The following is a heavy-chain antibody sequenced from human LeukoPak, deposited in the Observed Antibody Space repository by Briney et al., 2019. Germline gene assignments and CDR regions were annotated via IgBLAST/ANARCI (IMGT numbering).Heavy chain of an antibody. CDR1: GYTFTGYY. V-gene: IGHV1-2*02. J-gene: IGHJ4*02. D-gene: IGHD3-9*01. CDR2: INPNSGGT. CDR3: ARVSARYFDWYPLDY. Sequence: GASVKVSCKASGYTFTGYYMHWVRQAPGQGLEWMGWINPNSGGTNYAQKFQGRVTMTRDTSISTAYMELSRLRSDDTAVYYCARVSARYFDWYPLDYWGQGTLVTVSS.